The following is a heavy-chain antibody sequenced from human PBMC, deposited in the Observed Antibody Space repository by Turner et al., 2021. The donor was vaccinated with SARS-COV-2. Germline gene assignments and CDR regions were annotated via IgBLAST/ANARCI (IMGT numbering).Heavy chain of an antibody. D-gene: IGHD5-18*01. Sequence: EVQLVESGGGLVQPGGSLRLSCAASGFTVYRNYMSWVRQAPGKVLEWVSLMYSGGDTFYAESVKGRFTISRDHSKNTLYLQMNSLRVEDTAVYYCARGLGYTYPFDYWGQGTLVTVSS. CDR2: MYSGGDT. CDR1: GFTVYRNY. J-gene: IGHJ4*02. CDR3: ARGLGYTYPFDY. V-gene: IGHV3-66*01.